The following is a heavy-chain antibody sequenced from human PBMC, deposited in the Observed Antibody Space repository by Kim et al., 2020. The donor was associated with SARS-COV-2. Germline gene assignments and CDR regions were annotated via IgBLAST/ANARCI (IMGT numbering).Heavy chain of an antibody. V-gene: IGHV3-74*01. CDR2: INSDGSST. Sequence: GGSLRLSCAVSGFTFSSYLMHWVRQAPGKGLVWVSRINSDGSSTSYADSVKGRFTISRDNAKNTLYLQMNSLRAEDTAVYYCARGNRGSSWYYADGMDVWGQGTTVTVSS. J-gene: IGHJ6*02. D-gene: IGHD6-13*01. CDR1: GFTFSSYL. CDR3: ARGNRGSSWYYADGMDV.